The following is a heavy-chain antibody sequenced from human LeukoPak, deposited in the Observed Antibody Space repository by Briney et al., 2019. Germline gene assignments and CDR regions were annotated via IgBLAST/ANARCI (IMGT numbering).Heavy chain of an antibody. J-gene: IGHJ4*02. Sequence: GGPLRLSCTTSGFAFDDFAMSWVRQPAGKGLEWVGFIRWRACGGAADYAASVKGRIIISRHDSKGSAYLQMNSLKTEDTAVYYCSRNGLVDLDYWGQGSRVIV. V-gene: IGHV3-49*04. CDR1: GFAFDDFA. CDR2: IRWRACGGAA. CDR3: SRNGLVDLDY.